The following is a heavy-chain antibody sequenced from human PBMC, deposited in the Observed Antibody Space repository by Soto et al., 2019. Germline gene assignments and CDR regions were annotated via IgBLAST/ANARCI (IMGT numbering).Heavy chain of an antibody. J-gene: IGHJ4*02. CDR1: GFSVSTYH. V-gene: IGHV3-53*01. Sequence: EVQLVESGGGLIQPGESLRLSCAASGFSVSTYHMRWVRQAPGTGLEWVSGIDSDAKTFYADSVNGRFIMSRDNSENTLFLQLNSLRAEDTAVYFCAREGYSFALNFWGPGTLVTVSS. CDR3: AREGYSFALNF. D-gene: IGHD5-18*01. CDR2: IDSDAKT.